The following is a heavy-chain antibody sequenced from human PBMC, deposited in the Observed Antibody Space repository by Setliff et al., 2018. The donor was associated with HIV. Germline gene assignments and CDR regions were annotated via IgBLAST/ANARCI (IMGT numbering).Heavy chain of an antibody. CDR3: ARQKASEYSSSFWFDP. V-gene: IGHV1-69*13. D-gene: IGHD6-6*01. CDR1: GGTLSTSA. CDR2: FIPMFGIA. Sequence: SVKVSCKASGGTLSTSAIGWLRQAPGQGLEWMGGFIPMFGIAQYAPKFQGSVTITADESTSTVYMELNSLRSEDTAVYYCARQKASEYSSSFWFDPWGQGTLVTVS. J-gene: IGHJ5*02.